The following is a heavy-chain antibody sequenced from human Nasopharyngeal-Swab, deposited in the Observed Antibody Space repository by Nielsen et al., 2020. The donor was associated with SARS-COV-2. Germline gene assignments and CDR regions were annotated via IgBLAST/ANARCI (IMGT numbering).Heavy chain of an antibody. J-gene: IGHJ4*02. D-gene: IGHD2-21*02. CDR3: AREKSIDEVRVTAMPYYFDY. CDR1: GFTFSSYA. Sequence: GGSLRLSCAASGFTFSSYAMHWVRQAPGKGLEWVAVISYDGSNKYYADSVKGRFTISRDNSKNTLYLQMNSLRAEDTAVYYCAREKSIDEVRVTAMPYYFDYWGQGTLVTVSP. CDR2: ISYDGSNK. V-gene: IGHV3-30-3*01.